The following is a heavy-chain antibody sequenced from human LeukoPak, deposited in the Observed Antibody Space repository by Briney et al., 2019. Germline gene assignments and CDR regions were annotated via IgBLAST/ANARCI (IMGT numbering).Heavy chain of an antibody. D-gene: IGHD4-11*01. Sequence: GGSLRLSCAASGFTFSSYSMNWVRQAPGKGLEWVSYISSSSSTMYYADSVKGRFTISRDNAKNSLYLQMNSLRAEDTAVYYCARVHSNYGGYYYYYYMDVWGKGTTVTVSS. CDR3: ARVHSNYGGYYYYYYMDV. V-gene: IGHV3-48*01. CDR2: ISSSSSTM. J-gene: IGHJ6*03. CDR1: GFTFSSYS.